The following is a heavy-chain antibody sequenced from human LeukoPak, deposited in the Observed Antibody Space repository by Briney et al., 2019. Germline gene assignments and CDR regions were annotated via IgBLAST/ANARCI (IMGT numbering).Heavy chain of an antibody. CDR2: INQDGSET. Sequence: SSSSYYWGWIRQAPGKALEWVANINQDGSETYYVDSVEGRFTISRDNTKNSLYLQMNSLRAEDTALYYCARAASTGTVDYWGQGTLVTVSS. V-gene: IGHV3-7*01. D-gene: IGHD6-13*01. J-gene: IGHJ4*02. CDR3: ARAASTGTVDY. CDR1: SSSSYY.